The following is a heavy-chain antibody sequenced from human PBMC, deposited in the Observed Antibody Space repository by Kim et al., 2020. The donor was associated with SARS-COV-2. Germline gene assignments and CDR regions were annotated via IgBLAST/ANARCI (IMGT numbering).Heavy chain of an antibody. CDR3: ARSDCSSTSCYVGYYYYGMDV. V-gene: IGHV1-69*13. J-gene: IGHJ6*02. Sequence: SVKVSCKASGGTFSSYAISWVRQAPGQGLEWMGGIIPIFGTANYAQKFQGRVTITADESTSTAYMELSSLRSEDTAVYYCARSDCSSTSCYVGYYYYGMDVWGQGTTVTVSS. D-gene: IGHD2-2*01. CDR1: GGTFSSYA. CDR2: IIPIFGTA.